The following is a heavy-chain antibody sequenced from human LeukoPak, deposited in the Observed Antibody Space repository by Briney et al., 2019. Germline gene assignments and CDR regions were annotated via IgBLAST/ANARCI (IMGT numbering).Heavy chain of an antibody. CDR2: IYSGGST. Sequence: GGSLRLSCAASGFTVSSNYMSWVRQAPGKGLEWVSVIYSGGSTYYADSVKGRFTISRDNSKNTLYLQMNSLRAEDTAVYYCARDLNPSRYFWSGYYTADYYGMDVWGQGTTVTVSS. D-gene: IGHD3-3*01. V-gene: IGHV3-53*05. CDR3: ARDLNPSRYFWSGYYTADYYGMDV. J-gene: IGHJ6*02. CDR1: GFTVSSNY.